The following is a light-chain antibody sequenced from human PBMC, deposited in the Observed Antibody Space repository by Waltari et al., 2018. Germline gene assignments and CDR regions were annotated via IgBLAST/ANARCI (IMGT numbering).Light chain of an antibody. V-gene: IGKV4-1*01. Sequence: DIVMTQSPDSLAVSLGERATINCKSSQSVLYSSNNKNYLAWYQQKPGQPPKLLIYWASTRESGVPARVSGSGSGTDFTLTISSLQAEDVAVYYCQQYLSTPPTFGQGTKVEIK. J-gene: IGKJ1*01. CDR3: QQYLSTPPT. CDR1: QSVLYSSNNKNY. CDR2: WAS.